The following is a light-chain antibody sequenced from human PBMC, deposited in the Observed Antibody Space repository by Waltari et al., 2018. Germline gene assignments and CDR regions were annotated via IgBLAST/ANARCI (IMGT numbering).Light chain of an antibody. CDR2: AAS. CDR3: QQSYLTPPWT. J-gene: IGKJ1*01. CDR1: QSIKTY. Sequence: DIQLTQSPSSLSAYVGDRVTINCRASQSIKTYLNWYQQEPGKAPKLLIYAASSLQSGVPSRFSGSGSGTDFTLTISSLQPEDFATYYCQQSYLTPPWTFGQGTKVEIK. V-gene: IGKV1-39*01.